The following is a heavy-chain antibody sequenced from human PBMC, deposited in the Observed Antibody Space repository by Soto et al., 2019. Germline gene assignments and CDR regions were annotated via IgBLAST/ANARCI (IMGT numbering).Heavy chain of an antibody. J-gene: IGHJ6*03. Sequence: GSVKVSCKASGYTFTSYGISWVRQAPGQGLEWMGWISAYNGNTNYAQKLQGRVTMTTDTSTSTAYMELRSLRSDDTAVYYCARAYGDYGYYYYYMDVWGKGTTVTVSS. V-gene: IGHV1-18*01. CDR3: ARAYGDYGYYYYYMDV. CDR2: ISAYNGNT. D-gene: IGHD4-17*01. CDR1: GYTFTSYG.